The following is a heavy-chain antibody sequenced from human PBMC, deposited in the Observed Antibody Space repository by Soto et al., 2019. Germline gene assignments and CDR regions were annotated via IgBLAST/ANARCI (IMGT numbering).Heavy chain of an antibody. D-gene: IGHD3-22*01. J-gene: IGHJ6*02. CDR2: IYYSGST. CDR3: ASPYYYDSSGYYYVGSYGMDV. Sequence: QVQLQESGPGLVKPSQTLSLTCTVSGGSISSGGYYWSWIRQHPGKGLEWIGYIYYSGSTYYNPSLKSRVTISVDTSKNQFSLKLSSVTAADTAVYYCASPYYYDSSGYYYVGSYGMDVWGQGTTVTVSS. V-gene: IGHV4-31*03. CDR1: GGSISSGGYY.